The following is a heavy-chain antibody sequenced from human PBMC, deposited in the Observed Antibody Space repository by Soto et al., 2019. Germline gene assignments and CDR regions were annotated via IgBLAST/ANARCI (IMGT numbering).Heavy chain of an antibody. D-gene: IGHD6-13*01. CDR2: ISYDGSNK. CDR1: GFTFSSYA. Sequence: GGSLRLSCAASGFTFSSYAMHWVRQAPGKGLVWVAVISYDGSNKYYADSVKGRFTISRDNSKNTLYLQMNSLRAEDTAVYYCARGPGQRSSWYRAGRSWFDPWGQGTLVTVSS. CDR3: ARGPGQRSSWYRAGRSWFDP. V-gene: IGHV3-30-3*01. J-gene: IGHJ5*02.